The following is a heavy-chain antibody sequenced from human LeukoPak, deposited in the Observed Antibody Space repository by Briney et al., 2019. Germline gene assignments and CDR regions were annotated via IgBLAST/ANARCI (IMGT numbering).Heavy chain of an antibody. J-gene: IGHJ6*02. CDR3: ARDGYYYDSSGYYSINGMDV. CDR2: ISSSSSYI. CDR1: GFTFSSYS. D-gene: IGHD3-22*01. V-gene: IGHV3-21*01. Sequence: GGSLRLSCAASGFTFSSYSMNWVRQAPGKGLEWVSSISSSSSYIYYEDSVKGRFTISRDNAKNSLYLQMNSLRAEDTAVYYCARDGYYYDSSGYYSINGMDVWGQGTTVTVSS.